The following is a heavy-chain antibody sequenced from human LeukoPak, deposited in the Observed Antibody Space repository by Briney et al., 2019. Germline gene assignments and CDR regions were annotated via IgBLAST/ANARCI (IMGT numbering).Heavy chain of an antibody. V-gene: IGHV1-2*02. CDR3: ARDPGYLQSDY. CDR2: MNPNSGVT. D-gene: IGHD4-11*01. CDR1: RYTFTDCW. Sequence: ASVKVSCKASRYTFTDCWIHWVRQAPGQGLEWMGCMNPNSGVTGYAQRFQGRVTMTRDTSISTAYMELSSLRSDDTAVYYCARDPGYLQSDYWGQGTLVTVPS. J-gene: IGHJ4*02.